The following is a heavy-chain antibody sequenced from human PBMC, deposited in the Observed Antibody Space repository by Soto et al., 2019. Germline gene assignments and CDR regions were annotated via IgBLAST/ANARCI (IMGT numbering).Heavy chain of an antibody. CDR1: GGSISGYY. CDR3: ASRDPGTSVDY. CDR2: IYRTGST. J-gene: IGHJ4*02. V-gene: IGHV4-4*09. D-gene: IGHD1-7*01. Sequence: PSETLSLTCTVSGGSISGYYWSWIRQPPGKGLEWIGEIYRTGSTNYNPSLKSRVTISLDKSENQFSLKVTSLTAADTAVYYCASRDPGTSVDYWGQGTLVTVSS.